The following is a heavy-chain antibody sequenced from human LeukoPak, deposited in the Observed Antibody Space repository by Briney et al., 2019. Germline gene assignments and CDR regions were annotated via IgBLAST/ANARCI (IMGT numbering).Heavy chain of an antibody. J-gene: IGHJ4*02. V-gene: IGHV3-20*04. Sequence: SGGSLRLSCAASGFTFDDYGMSWVRQAPGKGLEWVSGINWNGGSTGYADSVKGRFTISRDNAKNTLYLQMNSLRAEDTAVYYCARQGVHGSGSYRTLGYWGQGTLVTVSS. CDR3: ARQGVHGSGSYRTLGY. CDR1: GFTFDDYG. D-gene: IGHD3-10*01. CDR2: INWNGGST.